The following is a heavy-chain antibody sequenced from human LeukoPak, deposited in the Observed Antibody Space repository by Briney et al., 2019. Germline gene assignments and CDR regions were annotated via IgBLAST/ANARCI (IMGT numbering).Heavy chain of an antibody. V-gene: IGHV3-53*01. Sequence: GGSLRLSCAASGFTVSSNYMSWVRQAPGKGLGWVAVIYSGGSTYYADSVKGRFTISRDNSKNTLYLQMNSLRAEDTAVYYCARVGGSYYGGNYFDYWGQGTLVTVSS. CDR1: GFTVSSNY. CDR3: ARVGGSYYGGNYFDY. J-gene: IGHJ4*02. CDR2: IYSGGST. D-gene: IGHD1-26*01.